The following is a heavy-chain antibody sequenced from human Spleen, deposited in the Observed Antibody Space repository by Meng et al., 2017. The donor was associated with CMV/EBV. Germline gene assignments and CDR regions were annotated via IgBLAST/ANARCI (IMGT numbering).Heavy chain of an antibody. J-gene: IGHJ4*02. D-gene: IGHD3-10*01. CDR2: IWFDGSNE. CDR1: GFTFSSYS. Sequence: GGSLRLSCAASGFTFSSYSMNWVRQAPGKGLEWVAIIWFDGSNEYYADSVKGRFIISRDNSKNTLYLQMNSLRAEDTAVYYCAKGLGGYGSGTYYFDYWGQGSLVTVSS. CDR3: AKGLGGYGSGTYYFDY. V-gene: IGHV3-33*08.